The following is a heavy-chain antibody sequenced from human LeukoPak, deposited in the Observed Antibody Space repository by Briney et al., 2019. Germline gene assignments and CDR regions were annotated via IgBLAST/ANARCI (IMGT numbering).Heavy chain of an antibody. CDR3: ARVTVVAATNY. J-gene: IGHJ4*02. D-gene: IGHD2-15*01. V-gene: IGHV3-74*03. CDR1: GFTFSSYW. Sequence: QPGESLRLSCAASGFTFSSYWMHWVRQAPGKGLVGVSNINSDGSDIKYADSVKGRFTISRDNAKNTLCLQMNSLRVEDTAVYYCARVTVVAATNYWGQGTLVTVSS. CDR2: INSDGSDI.